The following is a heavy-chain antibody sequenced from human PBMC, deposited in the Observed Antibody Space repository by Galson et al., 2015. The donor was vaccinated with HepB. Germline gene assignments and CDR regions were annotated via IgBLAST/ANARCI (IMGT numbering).Heavy chain of an antibody. CDR3: ASQPLRLGELSLPDY. D-gene: IGHD3-16*02. Sequence: SVKVSCKASGGTFSSYAISWVRQAPGQGLEWMGGIIPIFGTANYAQKFQGRVTITADKSTSTAYMELSSLRSEDTAVYYCASQPLRLGELSLPDYWGQGTLVTVSS. CDR2: IIPIFGTA. V-gene: IGHV1-69*06. J-gene: IGHJ4*02. CDR1: GGTFSSYA.